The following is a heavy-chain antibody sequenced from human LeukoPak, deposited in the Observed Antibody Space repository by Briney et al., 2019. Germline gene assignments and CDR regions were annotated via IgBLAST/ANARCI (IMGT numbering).Heavy chain of an antibody. J-gene: IGHJ3*02. V-gene: IGHV4-59*01. Sequence: PSETLSLTCTVSGGSISSYYWSWIRQPPGKGLEWIGYIYYSGSTNYNPPLKSRVTISVDTSKNQFSLKLSSVTAADTAVYYCAREKTIITGTNDAFDIWGQGTMVTASS. CDR2: IYYSGST. CDR3: AREKTIITGTNDAFDI. CDR1: GGSISSYY. D-gene: IGHD1-20*01.